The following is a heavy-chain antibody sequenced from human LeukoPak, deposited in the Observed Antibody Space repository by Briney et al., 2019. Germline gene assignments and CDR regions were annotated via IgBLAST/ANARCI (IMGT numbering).Heavy chain of an antibody. D-gene: IGHD4-17*01. J-gene: IGHJ4*02. Sequence: PGGSLRLSCAASGFTFSSYSMNWVRQAPGKGLEWVSSISSSSSYIYYADSVKGRFTISRDNAKNSLYLQMNSLRAEDTAVYYCAPWVTTSTHYDYWGQGTLVTVSS. CDR1: GFTFSSYS. CDR3: APWVTTSTHYDY. CDR2: ISSSSSYI. V-gene: IGHV3-21*01.